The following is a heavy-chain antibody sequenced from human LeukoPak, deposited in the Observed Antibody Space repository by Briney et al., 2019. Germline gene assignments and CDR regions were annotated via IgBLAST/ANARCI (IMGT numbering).Heavy chain of an antibody. D-gene: IGHD3-10*01. Sequence: GGSLRLSCAASGFTFSSCAMSWVRQAPGKGLEWVSGISDSGVTTYHADSVKGRFTISRENAKNSLYLQMNSLRAGDTAVYYCAREILDNYYASGSPNRGSDGWYLDLWGRGTLVTVSS. V-gene: IGHV3-23*01. CDR1: GFTFSSCA. CDR2: ISDSGVTT. CDR3: AREILDNYYASGSPNRGSDGWYLDL. J-gene: IGHJ2*01.